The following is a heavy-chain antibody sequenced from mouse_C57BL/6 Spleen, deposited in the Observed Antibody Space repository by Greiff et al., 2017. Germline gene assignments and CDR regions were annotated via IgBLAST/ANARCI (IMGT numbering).Heavy chain of an antibody. CDR3: ALYYGSSMDY. CDR2: IDPSDSET. J-gene: IGHJ4*01. D-gene: IGHD1-1*01. V-gene: IGHV1-52*01. CDR1: GYTFTSYW. Sequence: QVQLQQSGAELVRPGSSVKLSCKASGYTFTSYWMHWVKQRPIQGLEWIGNIDPSDSETHYNQKFKDKATLTVDKSSSTAYMQLSSLTSEDSAVYYCALYYGSSMDYWGQGTSVTVSS.